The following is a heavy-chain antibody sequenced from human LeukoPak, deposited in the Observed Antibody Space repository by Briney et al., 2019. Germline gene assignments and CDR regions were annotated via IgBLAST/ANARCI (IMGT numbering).Heavy chain of an antibody. D-gene: IGHD3-9*01. CDR1: GFTFSSYR. J-gene: IGHJ4*02. CDR2: IKQDGSEK. Sequence: GGSLRLSCAASGFTFSSYRMSWVRQAPGKGLEWVANIKQDGSEKYYVDSVKGRFTISRDNAKNSLYLQMNSLRAEDTAVYYCASELRYFDWLLSYFDYWGQGTLVTVSS. V-gene: IGHV3-7*01. CDR3: ASELRYFDWLLSYFDY.